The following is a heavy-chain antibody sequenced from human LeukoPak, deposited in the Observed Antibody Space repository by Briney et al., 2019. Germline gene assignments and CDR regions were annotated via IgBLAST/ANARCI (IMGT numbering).Heavy chain of an antibody. Sequence: AGGSLRLSCAASGFTFSSYWMSWVRQAPGKGLEWVANIKQDGSEKYYVDSVKGRFTISRDNAKNSLYLQMHSLRAEDTAVYYCARGSIHDYGGAYYFDYWGQGTLVTVSS. D-gene: IGHD4-23*01. CDR3: ARGSIHDYGGAYYFDY. CDR1: GFTFSSYW. CDR2: IKQDGSEK. J-gene: IGHJ4*02. V-gene: IGHV3-7*01.